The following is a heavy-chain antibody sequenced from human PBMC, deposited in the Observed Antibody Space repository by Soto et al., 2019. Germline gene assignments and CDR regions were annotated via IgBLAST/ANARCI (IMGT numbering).Heavy chain of an antibody. D-gene: IGHD6-13*01. V-gene: IGHV4-34*01. J-gene: IGHJ5*02. CDR3: ARTWEVPAANRLAAAGTWWFDP. Sequence: SETLSLTCAVYGGSFSGYYWSWIRQPPGKGLEWIGEINHSGSTNYNPSLKSRVTISVDTSKNQFSLKLSSVTAADTAVYYCARTWEVPAANRLAAAGTWWFDPWGQGTLVTVSS. CDR1: GGSFSGYY. CDR2: INHSGST.